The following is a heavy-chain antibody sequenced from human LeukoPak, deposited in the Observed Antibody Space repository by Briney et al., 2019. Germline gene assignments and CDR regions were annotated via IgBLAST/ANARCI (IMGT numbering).Heavy chain of an antibody. CDR1: GFTFSSYA. CDR2: ISYDGSNK. V-gene: IGHV3-30-3*01. J-gene: IGHJ4*02. Sequence: GRSLRLSCAASGFTFSSYAMHWVRQAPGKGLEWVAVISYDGSNKYYADSVKGRFTISRDNSKNTLYLQMNSLRAEDTAVYYCARITVRGVEEVYWGQGTLVTVSS. D-gene: IGHD3-10*01. CDR3: ARITVRGVEEVY.